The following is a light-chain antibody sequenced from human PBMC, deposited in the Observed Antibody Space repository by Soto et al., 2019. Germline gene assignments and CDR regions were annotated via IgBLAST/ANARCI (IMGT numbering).Light chain of an antibody. Sequence: DIQMTQSPSSVSASVGDTVTITCRASQGINNWLAWYQQKPGKAPKLLIYAASSLQSGVPSRFSGSGSGTDFTLSISSLQPEDFATDYCQEANNFPITFGGGTKVEIK. CDR2: AAS. J-gene: IGKJ4*01. CDR3: QEANNFPIT. V-gene: IGKV1D-12*01. CDR1: QGINNW.